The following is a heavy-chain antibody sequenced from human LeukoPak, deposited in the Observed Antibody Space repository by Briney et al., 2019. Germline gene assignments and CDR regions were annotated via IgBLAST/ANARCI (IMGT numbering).Heavy chain of an antibody. V-gene: IGHV4-34*01. J-gene: IGHJ4*02. CDR2: INHRGST. D-gene: IGHD2-21*01. CDR3: ARYIVKDPLYYFDY. Sequence: SETLSLTCAVYGGSFSGYYWSWIRQPPGKGLEWIGEINHRGSTNYNPSLKSRVTISVDTSKNQFSLRLSSVTAADTAVYYCARYIVKDPLYYFDYWGRGTPVTVSS. CDR1: GGSFSGYY.